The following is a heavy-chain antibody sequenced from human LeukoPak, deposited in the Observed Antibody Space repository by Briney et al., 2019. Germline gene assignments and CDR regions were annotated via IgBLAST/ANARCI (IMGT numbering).Heavy chain of an antibody. Sequence: GGSLRLSCAASGFTFSSYGMHWVRQAPGKGLEWVAVISYDGSNKYYADSVKGRFTISRDNSKNTLYLQMNSLRAEDTAVYYCAKHSGYEKIFDYWGQGTLVTVSS. D-gene: IGHD5-12*01. CDR1: GFTFSSYG. V-gene: IGHV3-30*18. CDR3: AKHSGYEKIFDY. CDR2: ISYDGSNK. J-gene: IGHJ4*02.